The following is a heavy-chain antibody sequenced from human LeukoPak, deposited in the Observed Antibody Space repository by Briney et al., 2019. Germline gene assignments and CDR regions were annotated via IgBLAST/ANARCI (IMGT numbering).Heavy chain of an antibody. Sequence: SETLSLTCTVSGGSISSSSYYWSWIRQPPGKGLEWIGYICYSGSTNYNPSLKSRVTISVDTSKNQFSLKLSSVTAADTAVYYCARKPNSGPGYYYSYGMDVWGQGTTVTVSS. CDR3: ARKPNSGPGYYYSYGMDV. CDR2: ICYSGST. CDR1: GGSISSSSYY. V-gene: IGHV4-61*05. J-gene: IGHJ6*02. D-gene: IGHD1-1*01.